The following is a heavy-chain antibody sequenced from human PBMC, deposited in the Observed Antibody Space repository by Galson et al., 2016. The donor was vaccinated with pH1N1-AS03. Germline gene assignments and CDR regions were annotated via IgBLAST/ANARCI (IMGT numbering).Heavy chain of an antibody. CDR2: INPNNGVT. Sequence: SGYLFTGFYVHWVRQAPGQGLEWMGWINPNNGVTNYAQKFQAWVTMTGDTSISTAYMELYGLKSDDTAVYYCARDPRGPCSSATCATTYYFGMDVWGQGTTVIVSS. V-gene: IGHV1-2*04. J-gene: IGHJ6*02. D-gene: IGHD1-26*01. CDR1: GYLFTGFY. CDR3: ARDPRGPCSSATCATTYYFGMDV.